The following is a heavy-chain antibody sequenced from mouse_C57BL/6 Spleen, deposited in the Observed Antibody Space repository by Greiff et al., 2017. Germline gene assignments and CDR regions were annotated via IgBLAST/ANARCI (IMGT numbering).Heavy chain of an antibody. D-gene: IGHD1-1*01. Sequence: EVMLVESGGDLVKPGGSLKLSCAASGFTFSSYGMSWVRQTPDKRLEWVATISSGGSYTYYPDSVKGRFTISRDNAKNTLYLQMSSLKSEDTAMYYWARHEDYGSSYGLDYWGQGTTLTVSS. J-gene: IGHJ2*01. CDR1: GFTFSSYG. V-gene: IGHV5-6*01. CDR3: ARHEDYGSSYGLDY. CDR2: ISSGGSYT.